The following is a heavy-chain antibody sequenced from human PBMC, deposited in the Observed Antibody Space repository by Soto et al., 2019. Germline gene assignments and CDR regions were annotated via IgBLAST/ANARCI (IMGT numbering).Heavy chain of an antibody. Sequence: PGGSLRLSCAASGFTFSNYAMSWVRQAPGKGLEWVSVISSSSSYIYYADSVKGRFTISRDNAKNSLYLQMNSLRAEDTAVYYCASSQYYDFWSGYFVFDYWGQGTLVTVSS. V-gene: IGHV3-21*01. J-gene: IGHJ4*02. CDR3: ASSQYYDFWSGYFVFDY. CDR1: GFTFSNYA. D-gene: IGHD3-3*01. CDR2: ISSSSSYI.